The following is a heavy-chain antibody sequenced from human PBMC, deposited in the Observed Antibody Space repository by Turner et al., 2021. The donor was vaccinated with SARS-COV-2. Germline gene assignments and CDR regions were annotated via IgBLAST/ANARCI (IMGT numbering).Heavy chain of an antibody. V-gene: IGHV3-48*01. CDR2: ISSSSSTI. D-gene: IGHD6-13*01. Sequence: EVQLVESGGGLVQPGGSLRLSCAASGFTFSSYSMNWVRQAPGKGLEWDSYISSSSSTIYYADSVKGRFTISRDNAKNSLYLQMNSLRAEDTAVYNCARVSGSSSYYYYGMDVWGQGTTVTVSS. J-gene: IGHJ6*02. CDR3: ARVSGSSSYYYYGMDV. CDR1: GFTFSSYS.